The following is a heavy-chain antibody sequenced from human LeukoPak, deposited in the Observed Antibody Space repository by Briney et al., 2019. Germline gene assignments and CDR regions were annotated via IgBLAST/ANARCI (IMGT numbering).Heavy chain of an antibody. CDR1: GGSVNSGSYY. J-gene: IGHJ6*02. CDR2: IYYSGNT. D-gene: IGHD3-16*01. Sequence: PSETLSLTRTVSGGSVNSGSYYWSWIRQPPGKGLEWIGYIYYSGNTNYNPSLKSRVTISVDTSKNQFSLRLSSVTAADTAVYHCAREHRESYSFYYYYGMDVWGQGTTVTVSS. CDR3: AREHRESYSFYYYYGMDV. V-gene: IGHV4-61*01.